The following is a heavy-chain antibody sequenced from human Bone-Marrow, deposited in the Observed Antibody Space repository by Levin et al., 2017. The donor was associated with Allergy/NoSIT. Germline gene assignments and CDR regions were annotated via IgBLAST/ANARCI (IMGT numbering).Heavy chain of an antibody. CDR1: GGSFSGYY. Sequence: SETLSLTCAVYGGSFSGYYWSWIRQPPGKGLEWIGEINHSGSTNYNPSLKSRVTISVDTSKNQFSLKLSSVTAADTAVYYCARKGAGYSSSWGWSYFDYWGQGTLVTVSS. J-gene: IGHJ4*02. CDR2: INHSGST. V-gene: IGHV4-34*01. CDR3: ARKGAGYSSSWGWSYFDY. D-gene: IGHD6-13*01.